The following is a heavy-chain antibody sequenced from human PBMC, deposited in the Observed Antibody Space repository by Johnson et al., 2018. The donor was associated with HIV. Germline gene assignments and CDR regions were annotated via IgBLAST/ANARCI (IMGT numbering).Heavy chain of an antibody. CDR1: GFTFSDYY. CDR2: IDSRGSII. D-gene: IGHD2-15*01. CDR3: ARSRDCSGGSCPDGFDI. Sequence: QVQLVESGGGVVQPGRSLRLSCVASGFTFSDYYMTWIRQAPGKGLEWVSYIDSRGSIIYSADSVQGRFTISRDNAKISLYLQMNSLRAEDAAVYYCARSRDCSGGSCPDGFDIWGQGTKVIVSS. V-gene: IGHV3-11*04. J-gene: IGHJ3*02.